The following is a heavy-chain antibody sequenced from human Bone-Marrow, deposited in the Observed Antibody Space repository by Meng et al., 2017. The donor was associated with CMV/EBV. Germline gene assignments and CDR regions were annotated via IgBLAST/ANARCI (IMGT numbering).Heavy chain of an antibody. CDR2: VYYSGST. CDR1: GASINRDFYY. V-gene: IGHV4-30-4*01. D-gene: IGHD2-15*01. Sequence: SCSVSGASINRDFYYWTWIRQAPGKGLEWIGHVYYSGSTSYNPSLRSRVSLLIDRSRTQFSLRLRSVTAADTAVYFCAREGGDYCSGAYCSHSVLGLWGPGRLVTFSS. CDR3: AREGGDYCSGAYCSHSVLGL. J-gene: IGHJ4*02.